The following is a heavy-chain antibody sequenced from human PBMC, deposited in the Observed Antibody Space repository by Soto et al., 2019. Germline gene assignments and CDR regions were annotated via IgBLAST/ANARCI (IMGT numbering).Heavy chain of an antibody. J-gene: IGHJ4*02. Sequence: QLVESGGCLVQPGGSLRLSCSASGFTFSSSEMNWVRQAPGKGLEWVSYIGSTGTTMFYADSVKGRFTISRDNAKNSLYLQMYSLRAEDTAVYYCAREAGDCSRDNCYSYHDYRGQGTLVTVSS. D-gene: IGHD2-2*01. V-gene: IGHV3-48*03. CDR3: AREAGDCSRDNCYSYHDY. CDR2: IGSTGTTM. CDR1: GFTFSSSE.